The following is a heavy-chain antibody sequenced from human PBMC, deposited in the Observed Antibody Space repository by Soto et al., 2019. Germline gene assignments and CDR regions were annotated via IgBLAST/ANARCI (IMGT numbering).Heavy chain of an antibody. V-gene: IGHV1-46*02. CDR2: INPNGGGT. CDR3: AREAYSTSWYYFDF. J-gene: IGHJ4*02. D-gene: IGHD6-13*01. Sequence: ASVKVSCKASGYTFNYQHLHWVRQAPGQGLEWMGIINPNGGGTRYAQKFQGRVTMTRDTSTSTVFMELDSLTSDDTAVYFCAREAYSTSWYYFDFWGQGTLVTVSS. CDR1: GYTFNYQH.